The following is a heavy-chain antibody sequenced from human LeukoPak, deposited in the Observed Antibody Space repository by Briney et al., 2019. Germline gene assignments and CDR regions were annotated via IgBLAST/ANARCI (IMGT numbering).Heavy chain of an antibody. CDR3: AREAAYYDSSGYYSSLDY. CDR2: INHSGST. D-gene: IGHD3-22*01. Sequence: SETLSLTCAVYGGSFSGYYWSWIRQPPGKGLEWIGKINHSGSTNYNPSLKSRVTISVDTSKNQFSLKLSSVTAADTAVYYCAREAAYYDSSGYYSSLDYWGQGTLVTVSS. J-gene: IGHJ4*02. V-gene: IGHV4-34*01. CDR1: GGSFSGYY.